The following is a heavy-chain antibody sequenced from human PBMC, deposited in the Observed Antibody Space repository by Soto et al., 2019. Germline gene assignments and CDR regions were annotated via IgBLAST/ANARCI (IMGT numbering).Heavy chain of an antibody. V-gene: IGHV3-23*01. Sequence: LRLSCAASGFIFDDYAMSWVRQAPGKGLEWVSTITYTGVSTYYADSVKGRFTISRDNSRDTLFLQMNSLRAEDTAIYYCAKSSVWYPYFDSWGQGTLVTVSS. CDR3: AKSSVWYPYFDS. J-gene: IGHJ4*02. CDR1: GFIFDDYA. D-gene: IGHD6-13*01. CDR2: ITYTGVST.